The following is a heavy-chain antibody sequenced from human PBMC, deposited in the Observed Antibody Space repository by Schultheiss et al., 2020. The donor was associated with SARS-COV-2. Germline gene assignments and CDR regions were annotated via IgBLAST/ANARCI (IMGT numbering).Heavy chain of an antibody. CDR3: ARLNTAMVTFGYYYYYGMDV. CDR1: GGSVSSGSYY. J-gene: IGHJ6*02. CDR2: IYTSGST. D-gene: IGHD5-18*01. Sequence: SQTLSLTCTVSGGSVSSGSYYWSWIRQPPGKGLEWIGSIYTSGSTNYNPSLKSRVTISVDTSKNQFSLKLSSVTAADTAVYYCARLNTAMVTFGYYYYYGMDVWGQGTTVTVSS. V-gene: IGHV4-61*02.